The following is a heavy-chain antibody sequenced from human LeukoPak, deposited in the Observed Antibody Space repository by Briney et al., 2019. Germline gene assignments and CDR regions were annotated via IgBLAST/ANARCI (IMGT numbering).Heavy chain of an antibody. CDR2: INPNSGGT. Sequence: DSVKVSCKTSGYSFTDYYMHWVRQAPGQGLEWMGWINPNSGGTSAAQKFRGRVTMTRDTSITTVYMEVSWLTSDDTAIYYCARADRLHGGPYLIGPWGQGTLVTVSS. J-gene: IGHJ5*02. D-gene: IGHD2-21*01. CDR1: GYSFTDYY. V-gene: IGHV1-2*02. CDR3: ARADRLHGGPYLIGP.